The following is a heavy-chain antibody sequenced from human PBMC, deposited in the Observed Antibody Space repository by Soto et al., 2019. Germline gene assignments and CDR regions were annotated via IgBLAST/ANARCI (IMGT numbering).Heavy chain of an antibody. CDR3: AKGLGDYSYSYYYAMDV. Sequence: EVQLLESGGGLVQPGGCLRLSCAASGFTFSTFAMNWVRQAPGKGLEWVSGISGSGGSTYYAESVKGRFTISRDNSENTLYLQMNSLRAEDTAAYYCAKGLGDYSYSYYYAMDVWGQGTTVTVSS. D-gene: IGHD4-17*01. CDR2: ISGSGGST. V-gene: IGHV3-23*01. CDR1: GFTFSTFA. J-gene: IGHJ6*02.